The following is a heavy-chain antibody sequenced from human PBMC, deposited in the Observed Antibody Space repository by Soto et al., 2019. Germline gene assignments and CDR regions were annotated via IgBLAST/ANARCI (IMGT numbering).Heavy chain of an antibody. D-gene: IGHD3-10*01. J-gene: IGHJ3*02. CDR2: IGTAGDT. Sequence: GGSLRLSCAASGFTFSSYDMHWVRQATGKGLEWVSAIGTAGDTYYPGSVKGRFTISRENAKNSLYLQMNSLRAGDTAVYYCARAKTMVRGVHDAFDIWGQGTMVTVSS. CDR1: GFTFSSYD. CDR3: ARAKTMVRGVHDAFDI. V-gene: IGHV3-13*01.